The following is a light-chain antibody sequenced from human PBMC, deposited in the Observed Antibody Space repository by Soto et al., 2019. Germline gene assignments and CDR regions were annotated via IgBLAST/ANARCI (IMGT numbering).Light chain of an antibody. J-gene: IGLJ2*01. V-gene: IGLV2-14*01. Sequence: QSVLTQPASVSGSPGQSITISCTGTSSDVGGYNYVSWYQQHPGKAPKPMIYEVSNRPSGVSNRFSGSKSGNTASLTISGLQAEDEADYYCSSYTSSDVVFGGGTKLTVL. CDR3: SSYTSSDVV. CDR1: SSDVGGYNY. CDR2: EVS.